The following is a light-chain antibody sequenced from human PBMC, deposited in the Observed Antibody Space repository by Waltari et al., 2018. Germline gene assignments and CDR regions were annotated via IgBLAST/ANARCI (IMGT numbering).Light chain of an antibody. V-gene: IGLV3-27*01. CDR2: KDN. J-gene: IGLJ2*01. CDR3: YSAADNNLV. Sequence: SYELTQQSSVSVSPGQTARNTCSGDVLSKKYARWFQQKPGQAPALVIFKDNERPSGIPERFSGSSSGTTVTLTISGAQVEDEADYYCYSAADNNLVFGGGTKLTVL. CDR1: VLSKKY.